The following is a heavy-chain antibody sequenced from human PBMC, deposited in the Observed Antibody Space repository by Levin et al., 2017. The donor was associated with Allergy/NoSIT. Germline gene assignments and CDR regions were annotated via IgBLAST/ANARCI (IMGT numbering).Heavy chain of an antibody. CDR3: ARDLCEVTTYRGGSYGMDV. V-gene: IGHV1-2*02. CDR2: INPNSGGT. CDR1: GYTFTGYY. D-gene: IGHD4-11*01. J-gene: IGHJ6*02. Sequence: ASVKVSCKASGYTFTGYYMHWVRQAPGQGLEWMGWINPNSGGTNYAQKFQGRVTMTRDTSISTAYMELSRLRSDDTAVYYCARDLCEVTTYRGGSYGMDVWGQGTTVTVSS.